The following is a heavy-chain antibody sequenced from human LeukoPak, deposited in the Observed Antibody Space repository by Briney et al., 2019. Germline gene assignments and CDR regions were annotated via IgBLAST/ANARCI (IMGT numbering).Heavy chain of an antibody. V-gene: IGHV3-7*01. CDR1: GFTFSSYW. D-gene: IGHD1-14*01. CDR2: IKQDGSEK. CDR3: TRDQRNRAFDY. J-gene: IGHJ4*02. Sequence: GGSLRLSCAASGFTFSSYWMSWVRQAPGKGLEWVANIKQDGSEKYYVDSVKGRFTISRDNAKNTLNLQMDSLRAEDTAVYYCTRDQRNRAFDYWGQGTLVTVSS.